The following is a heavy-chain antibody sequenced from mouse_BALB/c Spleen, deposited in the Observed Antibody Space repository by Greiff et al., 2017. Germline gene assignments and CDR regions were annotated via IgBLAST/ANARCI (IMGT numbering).Heavy chain of an antibody. J-gene: IGHJ3*01. CDR3: ARNDYYGFPWFAY. CDR1: GDSITSGY. D-gene: IGHD1-1*01. CDR2: ISYSGST. Sequence: VQLKESGPSLVKPSQTLSLTCSVTGDSITSGYWNWIRKFPGNKLEYMGYISYSGSTYYNPSLKSRISITRDTSKNQYYLQLNSVTTEDTATYYCARNDYYGFPWFAYWGQGTLVTVSA. V-gene: IGHV3-8*02.